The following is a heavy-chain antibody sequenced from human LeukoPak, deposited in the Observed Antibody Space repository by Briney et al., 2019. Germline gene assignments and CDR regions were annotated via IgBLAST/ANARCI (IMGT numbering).Heavy chain of an antibody. D-gene: IGHD3-22*01. CDR1: GGSISSYY. J-gene: IGHJ4*02. CDR3: ARGLPYYYDSSGSYYFDY. CDR2: IYYSGST. V-gene: IGHV4-59*01. Sequence: SETLSLTCTVSGGSISSYYWSWIRQPPGKGLEWIGYIYYSGSTNYNPSLKSRVTISVDTSKNQFSLKVSSVTAADTAVYYCARGLPYYYDSSGSYYFDYWGQGTLVTVSS.